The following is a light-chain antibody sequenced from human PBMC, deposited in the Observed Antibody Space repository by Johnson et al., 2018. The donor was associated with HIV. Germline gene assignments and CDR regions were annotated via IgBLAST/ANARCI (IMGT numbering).Light chain of an antibody. CDR2: DNN. J-gene: IGLJ1*01. CDR3: GTWDSSLSVL. CDR1: SSNIGNTY. Sequence: QSVLTQPPSVSAAPGQKVTISCSGSSSNIGNTYVSWYQQLPGTAPKLLIYDNNKRPSGIPDRFPGSKSGTSATLGITGLQTGDEADYFCGTWDSSLSVLFVTGTKVTVL. V-gene: IGLV1-51*01.